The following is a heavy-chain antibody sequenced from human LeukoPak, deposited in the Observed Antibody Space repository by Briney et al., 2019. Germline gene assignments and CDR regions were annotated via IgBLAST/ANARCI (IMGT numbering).Heavy chain of an antibody. J-gene: IGHJ4*02. CDR3: ARTYYGDYLHY. V-gene: IGHV3-74*01. CDR1: GFTFSSYW. Sequence: TGGSLRLSCAASGFTFSSYWMHWVRQAPGKGLVWVSRLNTDGSSTTYADSVKGRFTISRDNAKNTLYLQMNSLRAEDTAVYYCARTYYGDYLHYWGQGTLVTVSS. D-gene: IGHD4-17*01. CDR2: LNTDGSST.